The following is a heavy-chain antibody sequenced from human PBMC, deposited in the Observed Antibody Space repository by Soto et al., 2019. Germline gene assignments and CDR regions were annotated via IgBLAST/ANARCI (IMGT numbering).Heavy chain of an antibody. Sequence: LRLSCSASGFTFDDYAMHWVRQVPGKGLEWVSGINWNSGSIGYGDSVKGRFAISRDNAKNSLHLQMNSLSAEDTAFYYCVKDESINWYSGHFRHWGQGTLVTVSS. J-gene: IGHJ1*01. D-gene: IGHD6-13*01. CDR2: INWNSGSI. CDR3: VKDESINWYSGHFRH. CDR1: GFTFDDYA. V-gene: IGHV3-9*01.